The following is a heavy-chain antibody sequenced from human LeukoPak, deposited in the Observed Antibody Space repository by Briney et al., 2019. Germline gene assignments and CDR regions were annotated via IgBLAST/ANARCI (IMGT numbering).Heavy chain of an antibody. Sequence: PGGSLRLSCAASGFTFTTYGLNWVRQAPGKGLEWLSYIGPGPSHTYYADSGRGRFVISRDDAKSSLYMQMSSLRADETAVYYCPRDYVTMAPDYGGLGTLVTVSS. CDR1: GFTFTTYG. CDR2: IGPGPSHT. V-gene: IGHV3-21*01. CDR3: PRDYVTMAPDY. D-gene: IGHD3-10*02. J-gene: IGHJ4*02.